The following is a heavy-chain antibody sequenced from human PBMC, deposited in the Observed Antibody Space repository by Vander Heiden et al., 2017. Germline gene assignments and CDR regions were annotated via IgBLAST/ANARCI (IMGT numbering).Heavy chain of an antibody. D-gene: IGHD3-22*01. CDR3: ARDNFKGAYYYDSSGYYYYYYGMDV. CDR2: ISSSSSYI. CDR1: GSTFSSYS. J-gene: IGHJ6*02. V-gene: IGHV3-21*01. Sequence: EVQLVESGGGLVKPAGSLRLPCAASGSTFSSYSMNWVRQAPGKGMEWVSSISSSSSYIYYADSVKGRFTISRDNAKNSLYLQMNSLRAEDTAVYYCARDNFKGAYYYDSSGYYYYYYGMDVWGQGTTVTVSS.